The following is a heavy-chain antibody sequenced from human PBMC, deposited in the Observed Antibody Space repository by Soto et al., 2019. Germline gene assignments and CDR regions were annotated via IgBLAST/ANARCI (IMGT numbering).Heavy chain of an antibody. J-gene: IGHJ6*02. Sequence: QVQVVQSGDEVKETGASVRVSCKTSGYSFTAYGISWVRQAPGQGLEWMGWISCYNGKTKYAQKVQGRVTMNTDTSTSTAYMEVRSLRSADTAIYYCARDAPPPELRFLEWHNYDYNGMDVWGQGTTVTVSS. CDR2: ISCYNGKT. CDR3: ARDAPPPELRFLEWHNYDYNGMDV. D-gene: IGHD3-3*01. V-gene: IGHV1-18*01. CDR1: GYSFTAYG.